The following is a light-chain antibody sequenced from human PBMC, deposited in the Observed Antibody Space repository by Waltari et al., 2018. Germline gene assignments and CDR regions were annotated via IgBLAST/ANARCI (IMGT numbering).Light chain of an antibody. CDR1: SSDIGRYNL. Sequence: QSPLTQPPSASGSPGQSVAISCTGTSSDIGRYNLVSWYQQDPGKAPKFIVYDVIKRASGVPDHCSGSKAGNPASLIVYGLQAGDEADEYWSSYGGSGTVGVGGGSRLTVL. J-gene: IGLJ2*01. V-gene: IGLV2-8*01. CDR3: SSYGGSGTVG. CDR2: DVI.